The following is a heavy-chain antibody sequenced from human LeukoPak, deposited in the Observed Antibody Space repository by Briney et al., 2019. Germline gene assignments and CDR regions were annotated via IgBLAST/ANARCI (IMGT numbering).Heavy chain of an antibody. J-gene: IGHJ3*02. Sequence: PGGSLRLSCAASGFTFSSYAMNWVRQAPGKGLEWVSSISGSGGSTYHADSVKGRFTISRDNSKNTLYLQMNSLRAEDTAVYYCARTSSGAFDTWGQGTMVTVSP. V-gene: IGHV3-23*01. CDR2: ISGSGGST. CDR1: GFTFSSYA. CDR3: ARTSSGAFDT. D-gene: IGHD6-25*01.